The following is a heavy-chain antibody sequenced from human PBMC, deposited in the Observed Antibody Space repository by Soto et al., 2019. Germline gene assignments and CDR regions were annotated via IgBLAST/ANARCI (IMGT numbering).Heavy chain of an antibody. CDR1: GYTFTSYG. J-gene: IGHJ3*02. V-gene: IGHV1-18*01. D-gene: IGHD3-16*01. CDR3: ARVREKRSDDYIWGSYFLNAFDI. CDR2: ISAYNGNT. Sequence: ASVKVSCKASGYTFTSYGISWVRQAPGQGLEWMGWISAYNGNTNYAQKLQGRVTMTTDTSTSTAYMELRSLRSDDTAVYYCARVREKRSDDYIWGSYFLNAFDIWGQGTMVTVSS.